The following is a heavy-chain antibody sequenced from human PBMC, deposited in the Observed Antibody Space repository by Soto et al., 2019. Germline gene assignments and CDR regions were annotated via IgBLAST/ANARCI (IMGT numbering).Heavy chain of an antibody. J-gene: IGHJ4*02. V-gene: IGHV4-30-4*01. CDR2: IYYSGST. D-gene: IGHD3-10*01. CDR1: GGSISSGDYY. CDR3: ARIAVFGSGSQSGYDY. Sequence: TLSLTCTVSGGSISSGDYYWSWIRQPPGKGLEWIGYIYYSGSTYYNPSLKGRVTISVDTSKNQFSLKLSSVTAADTAVYYCARIAVFGSGSQSGYDYWGQGTLVTVSS.